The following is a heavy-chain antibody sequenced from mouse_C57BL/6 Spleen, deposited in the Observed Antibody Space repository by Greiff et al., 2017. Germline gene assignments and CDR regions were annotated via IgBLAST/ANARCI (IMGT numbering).Heavy chain of an antibody. CDR1: GYSITSGYY. J-gene: IGHJ3*01. D-gene: IGHD2-4*01. CDR2: ISYDGSN. Sequence: EVQLQESRPGLVKPSQSLSLTCSVTGYSITSGYYWNWIRQFPGNKLEWMGYISYDGSNNYNPSLKNRISITRDTSKNQFFLKLNSVTTEDTATYYCARTEIYDYEFAYWGQGTLVTVSA. V-gene: IGHV3-6*01. CDR3: ARTEIYDYEFAY.